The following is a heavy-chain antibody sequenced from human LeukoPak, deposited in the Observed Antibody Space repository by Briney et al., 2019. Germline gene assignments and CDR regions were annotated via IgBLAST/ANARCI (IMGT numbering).Heavy chain of an antibody. Sequence: GRSLRLSCVASGFKFNDYAMHWVRQAPGKGLEWVSGLSWHSGSIGYADSVKGRFIISRNNAKNSLYLEMNSLRPEDSALYYCAKETKVGENLYYFDYWGRGTLATVPS. V-gene: IGHV3-9*01. J-gene: IGHJ4*02. CDR3: AKETKVGENLYYFDY. D-gene: IGHD1-26*01. CDR2: LSWHSGSI. CDR1: GFKFNDYA.